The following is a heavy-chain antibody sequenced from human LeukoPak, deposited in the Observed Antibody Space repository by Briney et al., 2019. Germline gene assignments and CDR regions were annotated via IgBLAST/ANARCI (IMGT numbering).Heavy chain of an antibody. CDR1: GGSTSSYY. D-gene: IGHD3-3*01. Sequence: PSETLSLTCTVSGGSTSSYYWSWIRQPPGKGLEWIGYIYYSGSTNHNPSLQSRVTISVDTSKNQFSLKLSSVTAADTAVYYCAREGFFGVVSGYYYYYMDVWGKGTTVTVSS. J-gene: IGHJ6*03. CDR2: IYYSGST. CDR3: AREGFFGVVSGYYYYYMDV. V-gene: IGHV4-59*01.